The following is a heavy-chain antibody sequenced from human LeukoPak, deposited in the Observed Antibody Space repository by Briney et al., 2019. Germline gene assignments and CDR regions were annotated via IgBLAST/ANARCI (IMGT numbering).Heavy chain of an antibody. V-gene: IGHV4-59*01. CDR2: IYYSGNY. CDR3: ARQPPDTASFDY. J-gene: IGHJ4*02. CDR1: GGSISSYY. D-gene: IGHD3-22*01. Sequence: PSETLSLTCTVSGGSISSYYWSWIRQPPGKGLEWIGYIYYSGNYNYNPSLKSRVTISVDTSKNQVSLKLTSVTAADTAVYFCARQPPDTASFDYWGQGTLVTVSS.